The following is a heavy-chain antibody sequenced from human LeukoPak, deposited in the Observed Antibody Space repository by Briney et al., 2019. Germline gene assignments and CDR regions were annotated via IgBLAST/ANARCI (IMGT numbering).Heavy chain of an antibody. D-gene: IGHD6-6*01. CDR2: IYYSGST. CDR1: GGSISSHY. CDR3: ARYQLAARFFDY. J-gene: IGHJ4*02. Sequence: PSETLSLICTVSGGSISSHYWSWIRQPPGKGLEWIGYIYYSGSTNYNPSLKSRVTISVDTSKNQFSLKLSSVTAADTAVYYCARYQLAARFFDYWGQGTLVTVSS. V-gene: IGHV4-59*11.